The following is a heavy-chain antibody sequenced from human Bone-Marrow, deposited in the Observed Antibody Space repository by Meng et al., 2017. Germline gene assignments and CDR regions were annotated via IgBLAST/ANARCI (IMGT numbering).Heavy chain of an antibody. CDR1: GISFSDSD. D-gene: IGHD6-19*01. Sequence: GESLKISCAVSGISFSDSDIHWVRQASGKGLEWVGRIVTKPKSYAAAYAASVRGRFSISRDDSKNTAYLQMNRLRAEDTALYYCTIYSRGHIWGQGTMVTVSS. CDR2: IVTKPKSYAA. J-gene: IGHJ3*02. V-gene: IGHV3-73*01. CDR3: TIYSRGHI.